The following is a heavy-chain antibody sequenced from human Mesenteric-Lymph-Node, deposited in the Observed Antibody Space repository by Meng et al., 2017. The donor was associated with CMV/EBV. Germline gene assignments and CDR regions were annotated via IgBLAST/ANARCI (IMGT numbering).Heavy chain of an antibody. D-gene: IGHD1-26*01. CDR3: AREFVVGAVFDY. Sequence: ASVKVSCKASGYTFTIYCFNWVRQAPGQGLEWMGIINPSGGSTSYAQKFQGRVTMTRDTSTSTVYMELSSLRSEDTAVYYCAREFVVGAVFDYWGQGTLVTVSS. J-gene: IGHJ4*02. V-gene: IGHV1-46*01. CDR1: GYTFTIYC. CDR2: INPSGGST.